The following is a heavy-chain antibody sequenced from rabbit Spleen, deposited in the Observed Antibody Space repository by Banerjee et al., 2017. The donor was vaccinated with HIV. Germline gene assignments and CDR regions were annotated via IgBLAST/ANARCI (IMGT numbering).Heavy chain of an antibody. Sequence: QEQLEESGGGLVKPEGSLTLTCKASGVSLNDKDVMCWVRQAPGKGLDWIACINIVTGKSVYASWATGRFTISRSTSLATVTLQVTSLTVADTATYFCARNYVNAFDPWGPGTLVTVS. CDR1: GVSLNDKD. V-gene: IGHV1S47*01. CDR3: ARNYVNAFDP. J-gene: IGHJ2*01. D-gene: IGHD1-1*01. CDR2: INIVTGKS.